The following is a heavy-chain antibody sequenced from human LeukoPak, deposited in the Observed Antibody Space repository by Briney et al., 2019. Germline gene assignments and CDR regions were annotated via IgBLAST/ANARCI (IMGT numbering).Heavy chain of an antibody. J-gene: IGHJ5*02. CDR2: INPNSGGT. Sequence: ASVKVSCKASGYTFTGYYMHWVRQAPGQGLEWMGWINPNSGGTNYAQKFQGRVTMTRDTSISTAYMELSRLRSDDTAVYYCARLNGYSSSPADHWGQGTLVTVSS. CDR3: ARLNGYSSSPADH. V-gene: IGHV1-2*02. D-gene: IGHD6-13*01. CDR1: GYTFTGYY.